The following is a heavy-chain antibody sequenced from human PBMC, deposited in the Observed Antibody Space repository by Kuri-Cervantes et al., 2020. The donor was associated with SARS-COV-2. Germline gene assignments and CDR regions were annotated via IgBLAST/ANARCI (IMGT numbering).Heavy chain of an antibody. CDR1: GFTFSSYG. D-gene: IGHD1-1*01. V-gene: IGHV3-30*03. J-gene: IGHJ4*02. Sequence: GGSLRLSCAASGFTFSSYGMPWVRQAPGKGLEWVEVISYDGSNKYYADSVKGRFTISRDNSKNTLYLQMNSLRAEDTAVYYCARAPRGVRYFDYWGQGTLVTVSS. CDR3: ARAPRGVRYFDY. CDR2: ISYDGSNK.